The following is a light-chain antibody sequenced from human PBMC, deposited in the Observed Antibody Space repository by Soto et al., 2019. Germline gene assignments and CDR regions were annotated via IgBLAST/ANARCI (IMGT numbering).Light chain of an antibody. CDR3: QQYNSWPRGT. Sequence: EIVMTQSPATLSVSPGERVTFSCRASQRIYSNLAWYQHTPGQAPRLLISGASTGATGLPSRFSGSGSGTDFTLTINSLQSEDVAVYYCQQYNSWPRGTFGPGTKVEIK. J-gene: IGKJ3*01. V-gene: IGKV3-15*01. CDR1: QRIYSN. CDR2: GAS.